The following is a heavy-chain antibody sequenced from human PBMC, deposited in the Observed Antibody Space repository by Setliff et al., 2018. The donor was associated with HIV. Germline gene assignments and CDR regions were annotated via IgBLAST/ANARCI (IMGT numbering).Heavy chain of an antibody. Sequence: SETLSLTCTVSGVSISGYYWSWIRQPPGKGLEWIGYIYTSGSTSYNPSLKSRVTISGDTSKNQFSLKLSSVTAADTAVYYCARDRRGYYYGSGSCYMDVWGTGTTVTVS. J-gene: IGHJ6*03. D-gene: IGHD3-10*01. V-gene: IGHV4-4*08. CDR1: GVSISGYY. CDR2: IYTSGST. CDR3: ARDRRGYYYGSGSCYMDV.